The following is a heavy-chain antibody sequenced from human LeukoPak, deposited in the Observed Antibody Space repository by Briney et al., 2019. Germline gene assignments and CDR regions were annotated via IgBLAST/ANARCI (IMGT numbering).Heavy chain of an antibody. V-gene: IGHV3-48*01. D-gene: IGHD6-19*01. CDR3: ARDKGSGWSYYYGMDV. CDR1: GFIISNYN. CDR2: ISGSSTTI. Sequence: GGSLRLSCAASGFIISNYNMNWVRQAPGKGLEWVSYISGSSTTIYYADSVKGRFTISRDNDKNSLYLQMNSLRAEDTAVYYCARDKGSGWSYYYGMDVWGQGTTVTVSS. J-gene: IGHJ6*02.